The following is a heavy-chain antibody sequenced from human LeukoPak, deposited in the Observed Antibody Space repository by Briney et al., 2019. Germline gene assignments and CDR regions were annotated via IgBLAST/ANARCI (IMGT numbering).Heavy chain of an antibody. Sequence: PSETLSLTCTVSGGSISSSSYYWGWIRQPPGKGLEWTGSIYYSGSTYYNPSLKSRVTISVDTSKNQFSLKLSSVTAADTAVYYCERRAYSSRDKVYMDVWGKGTTVTVSS. CDR3: ERRAYSSRDKVYMDV. J-gene: IGHJ6*03. CDR2: IYYSGST. D-gene: IGHD6-13*01. V-gene: IGHV4-39*01. CDR1: GGSISSSSYY.